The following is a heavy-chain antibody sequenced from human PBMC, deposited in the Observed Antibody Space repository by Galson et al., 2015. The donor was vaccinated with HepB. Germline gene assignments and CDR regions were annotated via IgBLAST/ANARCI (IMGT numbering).Heavy chain of an antibody. D-gene: IGHD3-10*01. CDR3: ARHVETVVRGVITSYGMDV. Sequence: QSGAEVKKPGESLRISCKGSGYSFTSYWISWVRQMPGKGLEWMGRIDPSDSYTNYSPSFQGHVTISADKSISTAYLQWSSLKASDTAMYYCARHVETVVRGVITSYGMDVWGQGTTVTVSS. CDR1: GYSFTSYW. J-gene: IGHJ6*02. V-gene: IGHV5-10-1*01. CDR2: IDPSDSYT.